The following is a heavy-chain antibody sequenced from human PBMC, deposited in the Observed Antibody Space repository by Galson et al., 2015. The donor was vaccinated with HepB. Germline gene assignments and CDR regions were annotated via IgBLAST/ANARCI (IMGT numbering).Heavy chain of an antibody. CDR1: GGSISSSSYY. J-gene: IGHJ5*02. D-gene: IGHD3-16*02. CDR3: ARAPPNDYVWGSYRYGWFDP. V-gene: IGHV4-39*07. Sequence: ETLSLTCTVSGGSISSSSYYWGWIRQPPGKGLEWIGSIYYSGSTYYNPSLKSRVTISVDTSKNQFSLKLSSVTAADTAVYYCARAPPNDYVWGSYRYGWFDPWGQGTLVTVSS. CDR2: IYYSGST.